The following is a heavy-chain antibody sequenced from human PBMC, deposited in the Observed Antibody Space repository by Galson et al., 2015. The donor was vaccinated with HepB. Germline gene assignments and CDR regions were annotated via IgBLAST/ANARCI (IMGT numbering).Heavy chain of an antibody. CDR1: GYTFTSYD. D-gene: IGHD2-2*01. CDR2: IIPIFGTA. J-gene: IGHJ4*02. V-gene: IGHV1-69*05. Sequence: SVKVSCKASGYTFTSYDISWVRQAPGQGLEWMGGIIPIFGTANYAQKFQGRVTITTDESTSTAYMELSSLRSEDTAVYYCARGLGSSFDYWGQGTLVTVSS. CDR3: ARGLGSSFDY.